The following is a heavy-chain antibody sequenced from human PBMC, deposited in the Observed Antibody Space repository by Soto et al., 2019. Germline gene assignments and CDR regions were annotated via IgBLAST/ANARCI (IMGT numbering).Heavy chain of an antibody. V-gene: IGHV1-46*01. CDR3: ARAVDCSGGSCYSTLLYWFDP. Sequence: ASVTVSCKASVYTFTSYYMHWVRQATGQGLEWMGIINPSGGSTGYAQKFQGRVTMTRDTSTSTVYMELSSLRSGDTAVYYCARAVDCSGGSCYSTLLYWFDPWGQGTLVTVSS. CDR2: INPSGGST. CDR1: VYTFTSYY. J-gene: IGHJ5*02. D-gene: IGHD2-15*01.